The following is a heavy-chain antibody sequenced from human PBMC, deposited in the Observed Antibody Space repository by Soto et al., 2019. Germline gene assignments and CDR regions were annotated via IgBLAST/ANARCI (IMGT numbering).Heavy chain of an antibody. CDR2: IYSGGST. Sequence: GGSLRLSCAASGFTVSSNYMSWVRQAPGKGLEWASVIYSGGSTYYADSVKGRFTISRDNSKNTLYLQMNSLRAEDTAVYYCARVDGYNYYADYWGQGTLVTVSS. D-gene: IGHD5-12*01. CDR3: ARVDGYNYYADY. J-gene: IGHJ4*02. V-gene: IGHV3-53*01. CDR1: GFTVSSNY.